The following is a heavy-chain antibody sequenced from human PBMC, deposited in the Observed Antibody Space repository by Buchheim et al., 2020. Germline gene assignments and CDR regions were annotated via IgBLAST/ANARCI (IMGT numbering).Heavy chain of an antibody. V-gene: IGHV3-48*01. CDR3: ARDLDNWNYVFDY. Sequence: EVQLVESGGGLVQPGGSLRLSCAASGFTFSSYSMNWVRQAPGKGLEWVSYISSSSSTIYYADSVKGRFTISRDHAKNSLYLQMNSLRAEDTAVYYCARDLDNWNYVFDYWGQGTL. J-gene: IGHJ4*02. D-gene: IGHD1-7*01. CDR2: ISSSSSTI. CDR1: GFTFSSYS.